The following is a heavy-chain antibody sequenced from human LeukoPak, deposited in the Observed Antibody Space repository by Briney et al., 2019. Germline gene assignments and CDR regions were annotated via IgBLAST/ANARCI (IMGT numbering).Heavy chain of an antibody. V-gene: IGHV4-59*01. CDR2: IYYSGST. CDR1: GGSISSYY. Sequence: SETLSLTCTVSGGSISSYYWSWIPQPPGKGLEWIGYIYYSGSTNYNPSLKSRVTISVDTSKNQFSLKLSSVTAADTAVYYCAREAYDSSGYLVFDPWGQGTLVTVSS. CDR3: AREAYDSSGYLVFDP. D-gene: IGHD3-22*01. J-gene: IGHJ5*02.